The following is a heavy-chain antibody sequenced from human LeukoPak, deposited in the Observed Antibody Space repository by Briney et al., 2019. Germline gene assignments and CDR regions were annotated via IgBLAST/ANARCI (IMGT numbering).Heavy chain of an antibody. D-gene: IGHD1-1*01. V-gene: IGHV3-13*01. J-gene: IGHJ6*03. CDR1: GFTFSSFD. CDR2: IGTASDT. CDR3: ARGPRRGKYYYMDV. Sequence: GGSLRLSCAASGFTFSSFDMHWVRQPTGQGLEWVSTIGTASDTYYPVSVEGRFTLSRDNAKNSLYLRMNSLTAGDTAVYYCARGPRRGKYYYMDVWGKGTTVTVSS.